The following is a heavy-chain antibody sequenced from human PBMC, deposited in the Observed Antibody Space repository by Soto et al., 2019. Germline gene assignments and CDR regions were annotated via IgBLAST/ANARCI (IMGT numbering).Heavy chain of an antibody. CDR2: LWYDGTKE. CDR1: GFTFSTYG. J-gene: IGHJ4*02. V-gene: IGHV3-33*01. D-gene: IGHD1-26*01. CDR3: ARDLSYLNDFDY. Sequence: QVQLVESEGGVVLPGKSLRLSCAASGFTFSTYGMHWVRQAPGKGLEWVAVLWYDGTKENYADSVKGRFTISRDNSKNTLYLQMDSLRAEDTAVYYCARDLSYLNDFDYWGQGTLVTVSP.